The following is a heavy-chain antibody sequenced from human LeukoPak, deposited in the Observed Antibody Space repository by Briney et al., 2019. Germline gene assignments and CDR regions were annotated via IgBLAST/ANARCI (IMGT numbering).Heavy chain of an antibody. CDR3: ARPPLRDGYNFLLDY. V-gene: IGHV4-39*01. CDR2: IYYSGST. CDR1: GVSISSSYYY. D-gene: IGHD5-24*01. Sequence: ASETLSLTCTVSGVSISSSYYYWGWIRQPPGKGLEWIGSIYYSGSTYYNPSLKSRVTISVDTSKNQFSLKLRSVTAADTAVYYCARPPLRDGYNFLLDYWGQGTLVTVSS. J-gene: IGHJ4*02.